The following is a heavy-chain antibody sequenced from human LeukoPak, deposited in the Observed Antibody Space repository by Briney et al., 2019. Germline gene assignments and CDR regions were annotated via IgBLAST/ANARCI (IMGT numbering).Heavy chain of an antibody. CDR1: GYTFTGYC. Sequence: ASVKVSCKASGYTFTGYCMHWVRQAPGQGLEWMGRINPNSGGTNYAQKFQGRVTMTRDTPISTAYMELSRLRSDDTAVYYCARDLRGSYNYWGQGTLVTVSS. V-gene: IGHV1-2*06. CDR2: INPNSGGT. J-gene: IGHJ4*02. D-gene: IGHD1-26*01. CDR3: ARDLRGSYNY.